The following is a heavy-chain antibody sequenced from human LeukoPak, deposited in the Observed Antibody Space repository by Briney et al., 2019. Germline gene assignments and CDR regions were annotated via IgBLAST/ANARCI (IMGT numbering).Heavy chain of an antibody. CDR1: GFTVSSNY. Sequence: PGGSLRLSCAASGFTVSSNYMSWVRQAPGKGLEWVSVVYSGGSTYYADSVKGRFTISRDISKKTLYLQMDSLRVEDTAVYSCARGDDSSGYYFDYWGQGTLVTVSS. D-gene: IGHD3-22*01. CDR3: ARGDDSSGYYFDY. V-gene: IGHV3-66*01. CDR2: VYSGGST. J-gene: IGHJ4*02.